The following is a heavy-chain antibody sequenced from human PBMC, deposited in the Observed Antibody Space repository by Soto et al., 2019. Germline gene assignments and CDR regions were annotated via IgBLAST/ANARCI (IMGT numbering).Heavy chain of an antibody. Sequence: PSETLSLTCTVSGGSITTAGYSWSWIRQPPGKALEWIGYVYHTGNAYPEPSLKSRVTISLDRSKNQFSLKMTPVTAADTALYYCASTPFYYYGLDVWGQGTTVTVSS. J-gene: IGHJ6*02. V-gene: IGHV4-30-2*01. CDR2: VYHTGNA. CDR3: ASTPFYYYGLDV. CDR1: GGSITTAGYS.